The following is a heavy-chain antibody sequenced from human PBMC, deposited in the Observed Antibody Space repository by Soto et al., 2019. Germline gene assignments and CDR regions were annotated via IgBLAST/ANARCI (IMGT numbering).Heavy chain of an antibody. CDR2: IYYSGST. CDR3: ARLRTMVHPFDY. J-gene: IGHJ4*02. Sequence: SETLSLTCTVSGGSISSYYWSWIRQPPGKGLEWIGYIYYSGSTNYNPSLKSRVTISVDTSKNQFSLKLSSVTAADTAVYYCARLRTMVHPFDYWGQGTLVTVSS. V-gene: IGHV4-59*08. CDR1: GGSISSYY. D-gene: IGHD3-10*01.